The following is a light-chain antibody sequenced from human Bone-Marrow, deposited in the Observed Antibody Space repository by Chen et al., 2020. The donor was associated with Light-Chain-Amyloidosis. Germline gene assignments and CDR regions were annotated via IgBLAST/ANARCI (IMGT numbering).Light chain of an antibody. J-gene: IGLJ3*02. V-gene: IGLV3-21*02. CDR3: QVWDRSSDRPV. CDR2: DDS. CDR1: NIGSTS. Sequence: SYVLTQPSSVSVAPGQTATIACGGNNIGSTSVHWYQQTPGQAPILVVYDDSDRPSGIPERLSGSNSGNTATLNISRVEAGDEADYYCQVWDRSSDRPVFGGGTKLTVL.